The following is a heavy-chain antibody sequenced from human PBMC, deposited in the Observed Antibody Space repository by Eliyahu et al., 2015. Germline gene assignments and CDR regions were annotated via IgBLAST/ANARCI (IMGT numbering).Heavy chain of an antibody. V-gene: IGHV2-5*02. CDR3: AHRGYYDSSGYAPIGY. CDR1: GFSLSTSGVG. J-gene: IGHJ4*02. Sequence: QITLKESGPTLVKPTQTLTLTCTFSGFSLSTSGVGVGWIRQPPGKALEWLALIYWDDDKRYSPSLKSRLTITKDTSKNQVVLTMTNMDPVDTATYYCAHRGYYDSSGYAPIGYWGQGTLVTVSS. D-gene: IGHD3-22*01. CDR2: IYWDDDK.